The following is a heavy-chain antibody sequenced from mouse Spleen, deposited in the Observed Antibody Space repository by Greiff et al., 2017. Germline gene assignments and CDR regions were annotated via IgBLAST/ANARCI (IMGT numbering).Heavy chain of an antibody. CDR1: GYTFTSYW. V-gene: IGHV1S81*02. Sequence: QVQLKQPGAELVKPGASVKLSCKASGYTFTSYWMHWVKQRPGQGLEWIGEINPSNGRTNYNEKFKSKATLTVDKSSSTAYMQLSSLTSEDSAVYYCARADDYDGDFDYWGQGTTLTVSS. CDR3: ARADDYDGDFDY. CDR2: INPSNGRT. D-gene: IGHD2-4*01. J-gene: IGHJ2*01.